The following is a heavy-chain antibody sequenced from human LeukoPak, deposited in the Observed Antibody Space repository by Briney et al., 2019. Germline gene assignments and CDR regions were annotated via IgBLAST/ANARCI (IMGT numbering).Heavy chain of an antibody. D-gene: IGHD4-17*01. CDR2: ISSSSSYI. J-gene: IGHJ6*02. CDR1: GFTVSSNY. Sequence: GGSLRLSCAASGFTVSSNYMNWVRQAPGKGLEWVSSISSSSSYIYYADSVKGRFTISRDNAKNSLYLQMNSLRAEDTAVYYCVGTVDGDYSPRDYYGMDVWGQGTTVTVSS. V-gene: IGHV3-21*01. CDR3: VGTVDGDYSPRDYYGMDV.